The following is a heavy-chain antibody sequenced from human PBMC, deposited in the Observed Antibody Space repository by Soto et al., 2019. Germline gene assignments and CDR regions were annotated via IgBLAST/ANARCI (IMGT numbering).Heavy chain of an antibody. CDR1: CYTFRSYD. CDR2: ISAYNGNT. Sequence: SVKVSCKASCYTFRSYDISWVRQAPGQGLEWMGWISAYNGNTNYEQKLQDRVTMTTDTSKSTAYMELRSLRSDDTDVYYCARVGSSGYLLWGQGTPVTVSS. J-gene: IGHJ4*02. D-gene: IGHD3-22*01. V-gene: IGHV1-18*01. CDR3: ARVGSSGYLL.